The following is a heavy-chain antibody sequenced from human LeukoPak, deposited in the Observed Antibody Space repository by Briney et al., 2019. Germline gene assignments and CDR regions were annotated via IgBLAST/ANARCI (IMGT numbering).Heavy chain of an antibody. CDR3: TSWGDTTAEYFQR. D-gene: IGHD2-21*02. V-gene: IGHV3-7*01. CDR1: GFTFNRCW. CDR2: INPDGRDT. J-gene: IGHJ1*01. Sequence: GGSLRLSCVVSGFTFNRCWMNWVRQAPGKGLEWVAHINPDGRDTYYVDSVKGRFTISRDDAQNSMYLQMNSLRVEDTAVYYCTSWGDTTAEYFQRWGQGTLVAVSS.